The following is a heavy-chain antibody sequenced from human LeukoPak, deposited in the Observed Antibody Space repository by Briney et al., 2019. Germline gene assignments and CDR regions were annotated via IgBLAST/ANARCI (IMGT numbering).Heavy chain of an antibody. CDR2: IYYSGST. D-gene: IGHD6-13*01. V-gene: IGHV4-39*01. CDR3: ARQRIADGMDV. CDR1: GGSISSSSYY. Sequence: RPSETLSLTCTVSGGSISSSSYYWGWIRQPPGKGLEWIGSIYYSGSTYYNPSLKSRVTISVDTSKNQFSLKLSSVTAADTAVYYCARQRIADGMDVWGQGTTVTVSS. J-gene: IGHJ6*02.